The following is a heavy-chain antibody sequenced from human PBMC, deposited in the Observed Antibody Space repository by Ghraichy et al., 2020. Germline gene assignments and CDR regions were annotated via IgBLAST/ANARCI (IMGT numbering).Heavy chain of an antibody. CDR2: IVVGSGNT. Sequence: SVKVSCKASGFTFTSSAVQWVRQARGQRLEWIGWIVVGSGNTNYAQKFQERVTITRDMSTSTAYMELSSLRSEDTAVYYCAAEGTVTTRFHYYYGMDVWGQGTTVTVSS. V-gene: IGHV1-58*01. CDR3: AAEGTVTTRFHYYYGMDV. D-gene: IGHD4-11*01. J-gene: IGHJ6*02. CDR1: GFTFTSSA.